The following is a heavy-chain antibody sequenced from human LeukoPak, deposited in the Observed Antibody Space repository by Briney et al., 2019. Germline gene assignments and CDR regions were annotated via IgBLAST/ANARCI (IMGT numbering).Heavy chain of an antibody. D-gene: IGHD3-3*01. J-gene: IGHJ4*02. V-gene: IGHV3-23*01. CDR1: GFTFSSYA. CDR3: AKERDIFWSGYYTFDY. CDR2: ISGSGGSK. Sequence: GGSLRLSCAASGFTFSSYAMSWVRQAPGKGLEWVSAISGSGGSKYYADSVKGRFTISRDNSKNTLYVQMNSLRAEDTAVYYCAKERDIFWSGYYTFDYWGQGTLVTVSS.